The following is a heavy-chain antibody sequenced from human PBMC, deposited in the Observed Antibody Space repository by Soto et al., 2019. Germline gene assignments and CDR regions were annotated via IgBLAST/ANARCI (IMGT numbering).Heavy chain of an antibody. CDR1: GFTFSGDW. J-gene: IGHJ4*02. CDR3: ARGPSGLYHHDY. CDR2: INMDGSST. Sequence: EVQLVESGGGLVQPGGSLRLSCAASGFTFSGDWMHWVRQAAGKGLVWVSGINMDGSSTNYADSVKGRFTISRDNAKNTLYLQMNSLRGDDTAGYYGARGPSGLYHHDYWGQGALVTVSS. D-gene: IGHD2-15*01. V-gene: IGHV3-74*01.